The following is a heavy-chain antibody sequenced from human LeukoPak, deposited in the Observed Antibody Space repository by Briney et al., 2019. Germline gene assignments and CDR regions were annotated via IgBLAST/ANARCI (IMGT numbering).Heavy chain of an antibody. CDR1: GGSFSGYY. V-gene: IGHV4-34*09. CDR3: ANYGSGSYRFDP. D-gene: IGHD3-10*01. CDR2: IHHSGST. Sequence: SETLSLTCAVYGGSFSGYYWSWIRQHPGKGLEWIGYIHHSGSTYYNPSLKSRLIISLDTSKNQFSLKLNSVTAADTAVYYCANYGSGSYRFDPWGQGTLVTVSS. J-gene: IGHJ5*02.